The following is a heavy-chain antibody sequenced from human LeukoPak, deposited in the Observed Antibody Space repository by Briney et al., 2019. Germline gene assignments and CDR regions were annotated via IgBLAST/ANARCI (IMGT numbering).Heavy chain of an antibody. CDR3: ARGPEEWLFDY. CDR1: GYTFTSYC. Sequence: GASVKVSCKASGYTFTSYCMHWVRQAPGQGLEWMGIINPSGGSTSYAQKFQGRVTMTRDMSTSTVYMELSSLRSEDTAVYYCARGPEEWLFDYWGQGTLVTVSS. V-gene: IGHV1-46*01. D-gene: IGHD3-3*01. CDR2: INPSGGST. J-gene: IGHJ4*02.